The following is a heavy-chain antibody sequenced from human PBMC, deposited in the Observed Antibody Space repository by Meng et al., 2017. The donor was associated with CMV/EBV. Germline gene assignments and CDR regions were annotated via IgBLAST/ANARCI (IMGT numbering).Heavy chain of an antibody. CDR1: SRDSAA. D-gene: IGHD5-24*01. V-gene: IGHV6-1*01. Sequence: SRDSAAWNWIRQSPSRGLEWLGRTYYRSKWYNDYAVSVKSRITINPDTSKNQFSLQLNSVTPEDTAVYYCARELDSYPYYYYGMDVWGQGTTVTVSS. J-gene: IGHJ6*02. CDR2: TYYRSKWYN. CDR3: ARELDSYPYYYYGMDV.